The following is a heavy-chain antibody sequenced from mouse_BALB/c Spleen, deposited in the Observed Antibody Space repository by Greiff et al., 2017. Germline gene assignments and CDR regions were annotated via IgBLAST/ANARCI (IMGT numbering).Heavy chain of an antibody. CDR3: AREDSSLFAY. CDR1: GFTFSSFG. CDR2: ISSGSSTI. V-gene: IGHV5-17*02. J-gene: IGHJ3*01. D-gene: IGHD1-1*01. Sequence: EVMLVESGGGLVQPGGSRKLSCAASGFTFSSFGMHWVRQAPEKGLEWVAYISSGSSTIYYADTVKGRFTISRDNPKNTLFLQMTSLRSEDTAMYYCAREDSSLFAYWGQGTLVTVSA.